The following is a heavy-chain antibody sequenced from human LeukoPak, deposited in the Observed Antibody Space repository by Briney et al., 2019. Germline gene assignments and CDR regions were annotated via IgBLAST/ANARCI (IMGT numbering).Heavy chain of an antibody. CDR1: GGSISSYY. V-gene: IGHV4-4*07. CDR3: AREGFCSSTSCYVGYYYYYMDV. CDR2: IYTSGST. J-gene: IGHJ6*03. Sequence: KSSETLSLXCTVSGGSISSYYWSWIRQPAGKVLEWIGRIYTSGSTNYNPSLKSRVTMSVDTSKNQFSLKLSSVTAADTAVYYCAREGFCSSTSCYVGYYYYYMDVWGKGTTVTVSS. D-gene: IGHD2-2*01.